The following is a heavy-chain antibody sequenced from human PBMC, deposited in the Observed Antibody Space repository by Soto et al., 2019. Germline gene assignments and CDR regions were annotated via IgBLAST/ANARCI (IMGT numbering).Heavy chain of an antibody. V-gene: IGHV5-10-1*01. CDR1: GYSFASYW. J-gene: IGHJ6*02. CDR3: ARHARLVGKTDYYYGMDV. Sequence: PGEPLKISCKGSGYSFASYWISWVRQMPGKCLEWMGRIDPSDSYTNYSPSFQGHVTISADKSISTAYLQWSSLKASDTAMYHCARHARLVGKTDYYYGMDVWRQGTTVTVSS. CDR2: IDPSDSYT. D-gene: IGHD1-26*01.